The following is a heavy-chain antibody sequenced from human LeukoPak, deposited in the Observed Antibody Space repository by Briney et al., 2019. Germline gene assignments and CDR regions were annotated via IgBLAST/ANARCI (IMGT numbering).Heavy chain of an antibody. Sequence: GGSLRLSCAASGFSFCGYNRNWARQAPGKGLEWVSYISSSGTTVYYADSVKGRFTISRDNAKNSLYLQMNSLRDEDTAVYYCVMVRGGSFDYWGRGSLVTVSS. CDR2: ISSSGTTV. V-gene: IGHV3-48*02. CDR1: GFSFCGYN. CDR3: VMVRGGSFDY. J-gene: IGHJ4*02. D-gene: IGHD3-10*01.